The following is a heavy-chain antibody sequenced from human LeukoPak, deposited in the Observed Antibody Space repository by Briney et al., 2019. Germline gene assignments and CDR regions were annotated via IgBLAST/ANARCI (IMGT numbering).Heavy chain of an antibody. D-gene: IGHD3-16*02. CDR3: ARAPGVWGSYRPAPFDY. J-gene: IGHJ4*02. CDR1: GFTFSSYW. V-gene: IGHV3-7*03. CDR2: IKQDGSEK. Sequence: GGSLRLSCAASGFTFSSYWMSWVRQAPGKGLEWVANIKQDGSEKYYVDSVKGRFTISRDNAKNSLYLQMNSLRAEDTAVYYCARAPGVWGSYRPAPFDYWGQGTLVTVSS.